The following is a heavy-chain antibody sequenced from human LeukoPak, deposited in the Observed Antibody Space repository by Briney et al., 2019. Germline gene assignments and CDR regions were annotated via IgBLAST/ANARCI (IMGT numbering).Heavy chain of an antibody. D-gene: IGHD4-23*01. CDR2: ISYDGSNK. Sequence: PGRSLRLSCAASGFTFSSYGMHWVRQAPGKGLEWVAVISYDGSNKYYADSVKGRFTISRDNSKNTLYLQMNSLRAEDTAVYYCARDGGNSMIDWFDPWGQGTLVTVSS. CDR3: ARDGGNSMIDWFDP. J-gene: IGHJ5*02. V-gene: IGHV3-30*03. CDR1: GFTFSSYG.